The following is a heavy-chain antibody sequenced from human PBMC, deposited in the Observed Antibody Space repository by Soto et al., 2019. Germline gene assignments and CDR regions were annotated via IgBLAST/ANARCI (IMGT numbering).Heavy chain of an antibody. CDR1: GGTFSSYT. J-gene: IGHJ4*02. D-gene: IGHD1-1*01. CDR3: ARGTRRRTEQFDY. Sequence: ASVKVSCKASGGTFSSYTISWVRQAPGQGLEWMGRIIPILGIANYAQKFQGRVTITADKSTSTAYMELSSLRSEDTAVYYCARGTRRRTEQFDYWGQGTLDIVSS. CDR2: IIPILGIA. V-gene: IGHV1-69*02.